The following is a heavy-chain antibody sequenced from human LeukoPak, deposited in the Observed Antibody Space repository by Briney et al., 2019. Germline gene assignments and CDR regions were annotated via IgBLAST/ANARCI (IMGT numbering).Heavy chain of an antibody. CDR3: AREGYYYDSSGFDY. CDR1: GYTFTGYY. D-gene: IGHD3-22*01. CDR2: IIPNSGGT. Sequence: ASVKVSCKASGYTFTGYYMHWVRQAPGQGLEWMGWIIPNSGGTNYAQKFQGRVTMTRDTSISTAYMELSRLRSDDTAVYYCAREGYYYDSSGFDYWGQGTLVTVSS. J-gene: IGHJ4*02. V-gene: IGHV1-2*02.